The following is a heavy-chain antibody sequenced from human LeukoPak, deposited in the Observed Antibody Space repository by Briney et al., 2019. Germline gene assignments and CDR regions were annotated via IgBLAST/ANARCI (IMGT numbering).Heavy chain of an antibody. J-gene: IGHJ6*03. D-gene: IGHD4-11*01. V-gene: IGHV4-59*08. CDR3: ARIGSGYSNSLYFFHMDV. Sequence: SETLSLTCTVSGGSISSSYWSWIRQPPGKGLEWIGHTSYSGSTDYNPSLKSRVTMSVDTSKNQFSLKLTSVIAADTAVYYCARIGSGYSNSLYFFHMDVWGKGTTVTVSS. CDR1: GGSISSSY. CDR2: TSYSGST.